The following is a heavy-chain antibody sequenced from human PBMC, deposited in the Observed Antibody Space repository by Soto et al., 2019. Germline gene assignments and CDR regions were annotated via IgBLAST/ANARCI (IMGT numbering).Heavy chain of an antibody. CDR3: ARGDYDYGWASYRPQGFDP. V-gene: IGHV4-34*01. J-gene: IGHJ5*02. D-gene: IGHD3-16*02. CDR2: INHSGST. CDR1: GGSFSGYY. Sequence: PSETLSLTCAVYGGSFSGYYWSWIRQPPGKGMEWIGEINHSGSTNYNPSLKSRVTISVDTSRNQFSLKLSTVTAADTAVYYCARGDYDYGWASYRPQGFDPWGQGTLVTVSS.